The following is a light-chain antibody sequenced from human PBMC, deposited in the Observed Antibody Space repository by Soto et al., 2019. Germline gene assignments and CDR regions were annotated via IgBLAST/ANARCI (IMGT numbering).Light chain of an antibody. CDR3: CSYAGTYTHYV. Sequence: QSALTQPRSVSGSPGQSVTISCTGTSSDVGVYNYVSWYQQHPGKAPKLMIYDVSTRPSGVPDRFSGSKSGNTASLTISGLQAEDEADYCCCSYAGTYTHYVFGTGTKLTVL. V-gene: IGLV2-11*01. CDR2: DVS. J-gene: IGLJ1*01. CDR1: SSDVGVYNY.